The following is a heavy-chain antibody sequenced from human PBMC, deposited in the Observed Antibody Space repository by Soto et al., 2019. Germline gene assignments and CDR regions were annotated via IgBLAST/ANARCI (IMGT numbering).Heavy chain of an antibody. V-gene: IGHV3-48*01. Sequence: PGGSLRLSCAASGFTFSSYSMNWVRQAPGKGLDWVAHISSGGDIIYYTDSVKGRFTISRDNSKNTLYLQMNSLRAEDTAVYYCAKAAVFVGATFFDYWGQGTLVTVSS. J-gene: IGHJ4*02. CDR2: ISSGGDII. CDR1: GFTFSSYS. CDR3: AKAAVFVGATFFDY. D-gene: IGHD1-26*01.